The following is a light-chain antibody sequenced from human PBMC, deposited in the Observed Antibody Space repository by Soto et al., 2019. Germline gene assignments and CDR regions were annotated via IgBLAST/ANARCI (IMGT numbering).Light chain of an antibody. CDR2: DAS. V-gene: IGKV3-11*01. CDR1: QSVSSY. Sequence: EIVLTQSPATLSLSPGERATLSCRASQSVSSYLAWYQQKPGQAPRLLIYDASNRATGIPARFSGSGSGTDFTLTISSLEPEDFPVYYCQQRSNWPPYTLGQGTKLEIK. CDR3: QQRSNWPPYT. J-gene: IGKJ2*01.